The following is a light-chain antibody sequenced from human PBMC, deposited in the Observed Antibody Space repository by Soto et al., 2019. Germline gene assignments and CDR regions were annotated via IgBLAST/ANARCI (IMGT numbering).Light chain of an antibody. CDR3: QYRDNWPAIS. CDR1: QNVSSY. Sequence: EIVLAQSPATLSLSPGERATLSCRASQNVSSYLAWYQKKPGQAPRLLIYDASSRATGIPARFSGSGSGTVFNLTTNSIEPEDFAVYYGQYRDNWPAISCGGGTKVEV. J-gene: IGKJ4*01. V-gene: IGKV3-11*01. CDR2: DAS.